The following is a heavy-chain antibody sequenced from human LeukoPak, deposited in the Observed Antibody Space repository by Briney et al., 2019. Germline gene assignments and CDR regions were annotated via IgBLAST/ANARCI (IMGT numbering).Heavy chain of an antibody. J-gene: IGHJ5*02. D-gene: IGHD2-2*01. Sequence: SETLSLTCTVSGGSISSYYWSWIRQPPGKGLEWIGYIYYSGSTNYNPSLKSRVTISVDTSKNQFSLKLSSVTAADTAVYYCARRLGYCSSTSCSPWGFDPWGQGTLVTVSS. CDR3: ARRLGYCSSTSCSPWGFDP. CDR2: IYYSGST. V-gene: IGHV4-59*01. CDR1: GGSISSYY.